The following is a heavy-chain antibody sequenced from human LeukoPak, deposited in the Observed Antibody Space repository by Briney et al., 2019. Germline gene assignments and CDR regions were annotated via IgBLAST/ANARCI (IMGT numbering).Heavy chain of an antibody. CDR3: ARMMIARFDY. V-gene: IGHV4-59*01. CDR1: GGSISSYY. D-gene: IGHD3-22*01. Sequence: KPSETLSLTCTVSGGSISSYYWSWIRQPPGKGLEWIGYIYYSGTTNYNPSLKRRVTISVDTSKNQFSLKLRSVTAADAAVYYCARMMIARFDYWGQGTLVTVSS. CDR2: IYYSGTT. J-gene: IGHJ4*02.